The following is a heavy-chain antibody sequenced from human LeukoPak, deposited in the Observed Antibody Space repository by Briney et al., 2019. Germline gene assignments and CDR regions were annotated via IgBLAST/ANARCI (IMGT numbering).Heavy chain of an antibody. V-gene: IGHV3-30*02. CDR3: AKDRCSDGIGCLYYYIDV. CDR1: GYSLRRYG. D-gene: IGHD2-15*01. J-gene: IGHJ6*03. Sequence: PGGSLRLSCAASGYSLRRYGMLWVREAPGEGLEWVVYIQYDGSNQQYTDSARGRFSISRDKSKNMMNLQMCSLRAEDTAVYYCAKDRCSDGIGCLYYYIDVWGKGSTVTIYS. CDR2: IQYDGSNQ.